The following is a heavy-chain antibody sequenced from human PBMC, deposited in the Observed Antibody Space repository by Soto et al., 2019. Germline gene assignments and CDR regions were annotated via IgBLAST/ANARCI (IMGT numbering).Heavy chain of an antibody. D-gene: IGHD6-6*01. Sequence: EVQLAESGGGLAQPGGSLRLSCAASGFTLSGYAMDWVRHAPGKGLEYVSGISSNGVGTYYANSVQGRFTISRDNSKNTVYRQMGSLRPEDMAVYYCARRARPDFYYMDVWGKGTTVTVS. CDR2: ISSNGVGT. J-gene: IGHJ6*03. CDR3: ARRARPDFYYMDV. CDR1: GFTLSGYA. V-gene: IGHV3-64*01.